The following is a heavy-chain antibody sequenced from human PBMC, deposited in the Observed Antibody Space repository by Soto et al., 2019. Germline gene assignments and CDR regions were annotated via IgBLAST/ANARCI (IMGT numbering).Heavy chain of an antibody. CDR3: ARGLWYATSDFDY. CDR2: IIPVVGTT. Sequence: QVQLVQSGAEVKKPGSSVKVSCTASGDTFTTNRLNWVRQAPGQGLEWMGGIIPVVGTTKYAQKYQDRVTITGDKSTNTAYMELSSLRSDDTAVYYCARGLWYATSDFDYWGQGTPVTVSS. D-gene: IGHD3-10*01. V-gene: IGHV1-69*06. J-gene: IGHJ4*02. CDR1: GDTFTTNR.